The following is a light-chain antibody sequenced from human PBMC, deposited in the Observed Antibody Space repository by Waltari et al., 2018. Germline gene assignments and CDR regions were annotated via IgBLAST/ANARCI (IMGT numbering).Light chain of an antibody. J-gene: IGLJ3*02. CDR1: NIESKS. CDR2: DDS. Sequence: SYVLTQPPSVSVAPGETARITCGGNNIESKSVHWYQQKPGQAPVLVVYDDSDRPSGIAERFSGSNSGTTATLTVSRVEAGDEADYYCQVWDSSSNHWVFGGGTKLTVL. V-gene: IGLV3-21*02. CDR3: QVWDSSSNHWV.